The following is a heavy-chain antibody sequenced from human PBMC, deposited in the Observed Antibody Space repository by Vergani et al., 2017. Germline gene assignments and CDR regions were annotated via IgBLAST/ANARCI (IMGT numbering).Heavy chain of an antibody. Sequence: QVELVESGGGVVQPGRSLRLSCAVSGFTFSAYGMHWVRQAPGKGLEWVAVISYDGGNQYYADPVKGRFTISRDNSKNTLYLQMNSLRAEDTAVYYCAGGPESLYYMDLWGKGTTVTVSS. CDR1: GFTFSAYG. J-gene: IGHJ6*03. CDR2: ISYDGGNQ. CDR3: AGGPESLYYMDL. V-gene: IGHV3-30*03.